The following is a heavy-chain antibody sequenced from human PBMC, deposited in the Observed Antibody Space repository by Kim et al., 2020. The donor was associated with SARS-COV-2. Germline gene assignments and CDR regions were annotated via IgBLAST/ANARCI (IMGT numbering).Heavy chain of an antibody. CDR2: IDPSDSYT. CDR1: GYSFTSYW. D-gene: IGHD2-2*01. V-gene: IGHV5-10-1*01. CDR3: ARLGEDCSSTSCYDFPYYYYGMDV. J-gene: IGHJ6*02. Sequence: GESLKISCKGSGYSFTSYWISWVRQMPGKGLEWMGRIDPSDSYTNYSPSFQGHVTISADKSISTAYLQWSSLKASDTAMYYCARLGEDCSSTSCYDFPYYYYGMDVWGQGTTVTVSS.